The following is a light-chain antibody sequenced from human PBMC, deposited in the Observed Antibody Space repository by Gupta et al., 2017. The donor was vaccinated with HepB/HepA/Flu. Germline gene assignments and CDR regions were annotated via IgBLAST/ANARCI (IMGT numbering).Light chain of an antibody. J-gene: IGLJ2*01. CDR1: SSYVGGYNY. CDR3: SSYTSSSTLVV. CDR2: DVS. V-gene: IGLV2-14*03. Sequence: QSALTQPASVSGSPGQSITISCTGTSSYVGGYNYVSWYQQHPGKAPKLMSYDVSNRPSGVSNRFAGSKSGNTSSLTISGLQAEDEADYYCSSYTSSSTLVVFGGGTKLTVL.